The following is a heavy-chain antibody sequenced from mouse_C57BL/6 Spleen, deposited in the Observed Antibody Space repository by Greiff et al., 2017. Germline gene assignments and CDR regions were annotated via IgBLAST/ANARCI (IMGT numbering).Heavy chain of an antibody. D-gene: IGHD2-4*01. CDR2: ISYDGSN. CDR1: GYSITSGYY. J-gene: IGHJ1*03. Sequence: EVKVEESGPGLVKPSQSLSLTCSVTGYSITSGYYWNWIRQFPGNKLEWMGYISYDGSNNYNPSLKNRISITRDTSKNQFFLKLNSVTTEDTATYYCARGDYDVWYFDVWGTGTTVTVSS. V-gene: IGHV3-6*01. CDR3: ARGDYDVWYFDV.